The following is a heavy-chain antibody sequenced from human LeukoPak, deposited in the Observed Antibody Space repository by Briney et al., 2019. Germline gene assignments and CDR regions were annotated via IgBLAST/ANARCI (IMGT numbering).Heavy chain of an antibody. CDR1: GGSISSGGYY. CDR2: IYYSGST. Sequence: PSETLSLTCTVSGGSISSGGYYWSWIRQHPGKGLEWIGYIYYSGSTYYNPSLKSRVTISVDTSKNQFSLKLSSVTAADTAVYYCARRSLWFGELHYWYFDLWGRGTLVTVSS. CDR3: ARRSLWFGELHYWYFDL. V-gene: IGHV4-31*03. D-gene: IGHD3-10*01. J-gene: IGHJ2*01.